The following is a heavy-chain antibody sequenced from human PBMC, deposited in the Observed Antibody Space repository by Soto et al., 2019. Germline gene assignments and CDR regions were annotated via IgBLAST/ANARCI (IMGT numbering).Heavy chain of an antibody. D-gene: IGHD3-3*01. CDR3: ARSSGGNFGIIIEGSNWFDP. CDR2: INPHGGST. J-gene: IGHJ5*02. CDR1: GDTFTSYY. V-gene: IGHV1-46*01. Sequence: ASVKVSCKAPGDTFTSYYLNWVRQAPGQGLEWMGVINPHGGSTKYAQKFQGRITMTRDASRSTVYMELSSLRSDDTAIYYCARSSGGNFGIIIEGSNWFDPWGQGTLVTVSS.